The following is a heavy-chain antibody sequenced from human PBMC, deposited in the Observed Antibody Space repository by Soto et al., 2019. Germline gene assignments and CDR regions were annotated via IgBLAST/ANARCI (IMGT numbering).Heavy chain of an antibody. D-gene: IGHD6-13*01. Sequence: SETLSLTCTVSGGSISSYYCSWIRQPPGRGLEWIGYIYYSGSTNYNPSLKSRVTISVDTSKNQFSLKLSSVTAADTAVYYCAREGGSSWFDAFDIWGQGTMVTVSS. CDR3: AREGGSSWFDAFDI. CDR1: GGSISSYY. V-gene: IGHV4-59*01. CDR2: IYYSGST. J-gene: IGHJ3*02.